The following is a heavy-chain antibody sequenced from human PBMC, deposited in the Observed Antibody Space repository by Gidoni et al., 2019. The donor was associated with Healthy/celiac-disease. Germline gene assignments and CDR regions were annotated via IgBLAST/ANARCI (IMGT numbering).Heavy chain of an antibody. D-gene: IGHD2-15*01. V-gene: IGHV1-69*08. CDR3: ARDLLGYCSGGSCSLGY. CDR2: IIPILGIA. J-gene: IGHJ4*02. Sequence: QVQLVQSGAEVKKPGSSVKVSCKASGGTFSSYTISWVRQAPGQGLEWRGRIIPILGIANYAQKFQGRVTITADKSTSTAYMELSSLRSEDTAVYYCARDLLGYCSGGSCSLGYWGQGTLVTVSS. CDR1: GGTFSSYT.